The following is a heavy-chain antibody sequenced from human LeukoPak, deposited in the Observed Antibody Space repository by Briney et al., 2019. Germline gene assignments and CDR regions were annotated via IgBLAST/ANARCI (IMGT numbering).Heavy chain of an antibody. D-gene: IGHD2-8*02. CDR2: ISGSATGYMT. CDR1: GFTFNTYG. J-gene: IGHJ4*02. Sequence: QPGGSLRLSCAASGFTFNTYGMSWVRHSPGKGLEWVSAISGSATGYMTNYADSVKGRFTISRDNDKNTLYLQMSSLRVEDTAVYYCTNHYWAFEFWGQGTLVTVSS. CDR3: TNHYWAFEF. V-gene: IGHV3-23*01.